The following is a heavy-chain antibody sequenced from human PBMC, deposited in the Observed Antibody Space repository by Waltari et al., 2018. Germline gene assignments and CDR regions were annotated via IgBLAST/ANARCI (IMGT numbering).Heavy chain of an antibody. CDR2: IYYSGST. CDR3: AREGQQLVEDFDY. Sequence: QLQLQESGPGLVKTSETLSLTCTVSGGSISSSSCYWGWIRQPPGQGLEWIGSIYYSGSTYYNPSLKSRVTISVDTSKNQFSLKLSSVTAADTAVYYCAREGQQLVEDFDYWGQGTLVTVSS. V-gene: IGHV4-39*07. CDR1: GGSISSSSCY. D-gene: IGHD6-13*01. J-gene: IGHJ4*02.